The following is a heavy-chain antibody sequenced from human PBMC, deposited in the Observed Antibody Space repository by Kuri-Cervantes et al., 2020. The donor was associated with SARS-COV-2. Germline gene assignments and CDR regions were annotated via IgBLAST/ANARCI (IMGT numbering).Heavy chain of an antibody. CDR3: ARGPGLSDSRGYYYFY. Sequence: SVKVSCKASGGTFSSYAISWVRQAPGQGLEWMGGIIPIFAKANYAQKFQVRVTITADQSTSTAYMELSSLRSEDTAVYYCARGPGLSDSRGYYYFYWGQGTLVTVSS. D-gene: IGHD3-22*01. CDR1: GGTFSSYA. V-gene: IGHV1-69*13. J-gene: IGHJ4*02. CDR2: IIPIFAKA.